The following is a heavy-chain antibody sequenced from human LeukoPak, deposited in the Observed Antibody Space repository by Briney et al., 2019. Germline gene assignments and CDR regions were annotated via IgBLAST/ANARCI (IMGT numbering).Heavy chain of an antibody. CDR1: GGSIRSSSYY. CDR2: IYYSGST. Sequence: PSETLSLTCTVSGGSIRSSSYYWGWIRQPPGKGLEWIGSIYYSGSTYYNPSLKSRVTISVDTSKNQFSLKLSSVTAADTAVYYCARADYGDYGSWFDPWGQGTLVTVSS. V-gene: IGHV4-39*01. J-gene: IGHJ5*02. D-gene: IGHD4-17*01. CDR3: ARADYGDYGSWFDP.